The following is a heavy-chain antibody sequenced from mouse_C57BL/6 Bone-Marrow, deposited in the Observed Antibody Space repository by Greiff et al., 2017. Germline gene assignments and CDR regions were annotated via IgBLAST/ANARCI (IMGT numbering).Heavy chain of an antibody. CDR2: IYPGDVNT. CDR3: ARGDFYGNYARDY. J-gene: IGHJ4*01. CDR1: GYTFTNYS. D-gene: IGHD1-1*01. V-gene: IGHV1S56*01. Sequence: QVQLKESGPELVKPGASVRISCKASGYTFTNYSMHWMKQRPGQGLEWIGWIYPGDVNTKYNEKFKDKATLTADNSSGTAFMHLNSLTSEDSAVYFCARGDFYGNYARDYWGQGISVTVSS.